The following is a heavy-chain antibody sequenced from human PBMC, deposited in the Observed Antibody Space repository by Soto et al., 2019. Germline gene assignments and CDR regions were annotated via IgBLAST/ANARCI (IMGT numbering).Heavy chain of an antibody. V-gene: IGHV3-21*01. J-gene: IGHJ4*02. Sequence: EVHLVESGGGLVKPGGSLRLSCAASGFTFSNYSMNWVRQAPGKGLEWVSSISSSSAYIYYADSVKGRFTISRDNAKNSLYLQMHSLRAEDTAVYFCARWAYGDYGSKVLNYYFHYWAQGTLVTVSS. CDR3: ARWAYGDYGSKVLNYYFHY. CDR2: ISSSSAYI. D-gene: IGHD4-17*01. CDR1: GFTFSNYS.